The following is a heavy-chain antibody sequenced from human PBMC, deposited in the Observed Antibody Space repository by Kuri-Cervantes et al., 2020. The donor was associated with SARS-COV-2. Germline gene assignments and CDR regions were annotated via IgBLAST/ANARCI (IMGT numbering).Heavy chain of an antibody. D-gene: IGHD1-7*01. CDR1: GYTFTGYY. CDR2: INPDRGNT. V-gene: IGHV1-2*02. CDR3: ARDWNYLAHSGDAFDI. Sequence: ASVKVSCKASGYTFTGYYIHWVRQAPGQGLEWMGWINPDRGNTNYAQKFQGRVTMTRDTSISTAYMELSRLRSDDTAVYYCARDWNYLAHSGDAFDIWGQGTMVTVSS. J-gene: IGHJ3*02.